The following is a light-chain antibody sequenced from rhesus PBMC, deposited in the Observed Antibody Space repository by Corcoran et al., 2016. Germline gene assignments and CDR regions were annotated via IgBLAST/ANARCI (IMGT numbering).Light chain of an antibody. V-gene: IGKV1-66*01. J-gene: IGKJ2*01. CDR1: QDIHTS. CDR2: SAS. Sequence: DIQMTQFPSSLSASVGDRVTITCRASQDIHTSLSWYQQKPGKAPKPLIYSASSLEPGVPSRFSGRKSGADYSLTISRLQPEDIATYYCQQDNESPYSFGQGTKVEIK. CDR3: QQDNESPYS.